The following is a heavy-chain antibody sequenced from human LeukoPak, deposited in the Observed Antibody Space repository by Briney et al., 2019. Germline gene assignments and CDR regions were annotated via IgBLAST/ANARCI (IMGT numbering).Heavy chain of an antibody. J-gene: IGHJ3*02. CDR3: AKSFYYDSSGRRDAFDI. CDR2: LNWNGGST. CDR1: AFTFDDYG. V-gene: IGHV3-20*04. D-gene: IGHD3-22*01. Sequence: GGSLRLSCAASAFTFDDYGMSWVRQAPGKGLEWVSGLNWNGGSTGYADSVKGRFTISRDTAKNSLYLQMNSLRAEDTALYYCAKSFYYDSSGRRDAFDIWGQGTMVTVSS.